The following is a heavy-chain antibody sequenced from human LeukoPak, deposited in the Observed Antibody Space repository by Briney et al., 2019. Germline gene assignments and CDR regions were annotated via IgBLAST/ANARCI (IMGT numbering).Heavy chain of an antibody. D-gene: IGHD1-7*01. CDR1: GFTYSSYS. V-gene: IGHV3-21*01. CDR2: ISSSSSYI. CDR3: ASRTGTLDY. J-gene: IGHJ4*02. Sequence: PGGSLRLSCAASGFTYSSYSMNWVRQAPGKGLEWVSSISSSSSYIYYADSVKDRFTISRDNAKNSLYLQMNSLRAEDTAVYYCASRTGTLDYWGQGTLVTLSS.